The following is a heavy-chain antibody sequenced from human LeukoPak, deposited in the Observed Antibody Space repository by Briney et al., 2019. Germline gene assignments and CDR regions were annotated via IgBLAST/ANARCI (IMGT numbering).Heavy chain of an antibody. J-gene: IGHJ3*02. CDR1: GFTFSSYW. CDR2: IKQDGSEK. D-gene: IGHD3-3*01. V-gene: IGHV3-7*01. Sequence: GGSLRLSCAASGFTFSSYWMSWVRQAPGKGLEWVANIKQDGSEKYYVDSVKGRFTISRDNAKNSLYLQMNSLRAEDTAVYYCARDITILGVVIDAFDIWGQGTMVTVSS. CDR3: ARDITILGVVIDAFDI.